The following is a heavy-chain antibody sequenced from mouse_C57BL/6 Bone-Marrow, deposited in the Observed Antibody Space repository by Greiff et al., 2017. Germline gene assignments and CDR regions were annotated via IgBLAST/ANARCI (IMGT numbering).Heavy chain of an antibody. D-gene: IGHD1-1*01. CDR1: GFTFSSYA. V-gene: IGHV5-4*03. J-gene: IGHJ2*01. CDR2: IGDSGSYT. CDR3: ARVALFIGLPYYFDY. Sequence: VKLVESGGGLVKPGGSLKLSCAASGFTFSSYAMSWVRQTPEKRLEWVATIGDSGSYTYYPDHVKGPFTTSRDNAKNNLYLQMSHLKSEDTAMYYCARVALFIGLPYYFDYWGQGTTLTVSS.